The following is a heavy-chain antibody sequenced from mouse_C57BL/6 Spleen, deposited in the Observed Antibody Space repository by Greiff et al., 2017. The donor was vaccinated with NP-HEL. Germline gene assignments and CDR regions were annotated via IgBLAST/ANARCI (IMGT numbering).Heavy chain of an antibody. CDR2: IHPNSGST. CDR3: AREGGDGYYYFDY. CDR1: GYTFTSYW. V-gene: IGHV1-64*01. J-gene: IGHJ2*01. Sequence: QVQLQQSGAELVKPGASVKLSCKASGYTFTSYWMHWVKQRPGQGLEWIGMIHPNSGSTNYNEKFKSKATLTVDKSSSTAYMQLSSLTSEDSAVYYCAREGGDGYYYFDYWGQGTTLTVSS. D-gene: IGHD2-3*01.